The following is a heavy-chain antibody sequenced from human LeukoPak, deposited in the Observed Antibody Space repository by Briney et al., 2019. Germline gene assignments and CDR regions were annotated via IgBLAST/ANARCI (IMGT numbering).Heavy chain of an antibody. CDR3: TTRACHAGGCSSSFYYYYGLHF. CDR1: GSSISNYA. Sequence: SVKVSCKAFGSSISNYAVSWVRQAPGQGFEWMGGIIPIFGTADYAQKFQGRVTITADQSTSTTYMALSSLKSEDTATYYCTTRACHAGGCSSSFYYYYGLHFWGQGTTVSVSS. CDR2: IIPIFGTA. D-gene: IGHD3-16*01. J-gene: IGHJ6*02. V-gene: IGHV1-69*13.